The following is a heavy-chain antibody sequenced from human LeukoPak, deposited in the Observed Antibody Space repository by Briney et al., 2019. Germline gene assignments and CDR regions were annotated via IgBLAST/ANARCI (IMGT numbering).Heavy chain of an antibody. CDR1: GGSISSYY. CDR2: IYYSGST. V-gene: IGHV4-59*01. D-gene: IGHD3-10*01. CDR3: ARAGYYGSGSYLDY. Sequence: RASETLSLTCTVSGGSISSYYWSWIRQPPGKGLEWIGYIYYSGSTNYNPSLKSRVTISVDTSKNQFSLKLSSVTAADTAVYYCARAGYYGSGSYLDYWGQGTLVTVSS. J-gene: IGHJ4*02.